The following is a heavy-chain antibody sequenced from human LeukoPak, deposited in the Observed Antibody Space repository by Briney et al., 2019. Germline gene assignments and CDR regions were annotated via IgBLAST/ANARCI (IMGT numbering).Heavy chain of an antibody. CDR2: ISGSGGST. D-gene: IGHD6-13*01. V-gene: IGHV3-23*01. Sequence: PGGSLRLSCAASGFTFSSYAMSWVRQAPGKGLEWVSAISGSGGSTYYADSVKGRFTISRDNPKNTLYLQMNSLRAEDTAVYYCAKELPLGAAAGIYFDYWGQGTLVTVSS. J-gene: IGHJ4*02. CDR3: AKELPLGAAAGIYFDY. CDR1: GFTFSSYA.